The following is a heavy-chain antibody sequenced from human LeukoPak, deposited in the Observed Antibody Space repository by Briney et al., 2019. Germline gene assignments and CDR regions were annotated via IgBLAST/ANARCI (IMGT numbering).Heavy chain of an antibody. Sequence: GGSLRLSCAASGFTFSSYAMSWVRQAPGKGLEWVSVISGSGGSTNSADSVKGRFTISRDNSKNTLFLQMNSLRAEDTAVYYCAKLSGSYYHGSFDYWGQGTLVTVSS. CDR3: AKLSGSYYHGSFDY. D-gene: IGHD1-26*01. J-gene: IGHJ4*02. CDR2: ISGSGGST. CDR1: GFTFSSYA. V-gene: IGHV3-23*01.